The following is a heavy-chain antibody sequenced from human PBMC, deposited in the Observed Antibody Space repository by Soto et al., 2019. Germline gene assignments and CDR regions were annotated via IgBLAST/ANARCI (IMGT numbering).Heavy chain of an antibody. CDR3: ARRTGGQLVYYYYYGMDV. Sequence: PSETLSLTCTVSGGSISSSSYYWGWIRQPPGKGLEWIGSIYYSGSTYYNPSLKSRVTISVDTSKNQFSLKPSSVTAADTAVYYCARRTGGQLVYYYYYGMDVWGQGTTVT. V-gene: IGHV4-39*01. D-gene: IGHD6-13*01. J-gene: IGHJ6*02. CDR1: GGSISSSSYY. CDR2: IYYSGST.